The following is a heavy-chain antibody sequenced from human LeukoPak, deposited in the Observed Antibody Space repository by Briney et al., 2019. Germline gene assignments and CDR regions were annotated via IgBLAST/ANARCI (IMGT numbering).Heavy chain of an antibody. CDR2: ISGSAGST. J-gene: IGHJ3*02. Sequence: GVSLRLSCAASGFTFNNYFMTWVRQAPGKGLEWVSTISGSAGSTYYADFGKGLFTIARDNSRNTLYLQMDNLRAEDTAVYYCAKRGYSGNYYRAFDIWGQGTMVTVSS. CDR3: AKRGYSGNYYRAFDI. V-gene: IGHV3-23*01. D-gene: IGHD1-26*01. CDR1: GFTFNNYF.